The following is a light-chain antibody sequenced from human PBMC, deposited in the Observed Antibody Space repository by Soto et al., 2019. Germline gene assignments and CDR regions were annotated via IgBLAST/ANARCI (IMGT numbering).Light chain of an antibody. Sequence: QSALTQPPSASGSPGQSVTISCTGTSSDVGGYNYVSWYQQYPGRAPKLMIYEVTKRPSGVPDRFSGSKSGNTASLTVSGLQAEDEADDYCSSYAASNNFYFVFGGGTKVTV. CDR1: SSDVGGYNY. CDR3: SSYAASNNFYFV. V-gene: IGLV2-8*01. CDR2: EVT. J-gene: IGLJ3*02.